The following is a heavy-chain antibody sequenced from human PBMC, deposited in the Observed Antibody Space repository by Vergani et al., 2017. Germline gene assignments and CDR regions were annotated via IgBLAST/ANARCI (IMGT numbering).Heavy chain of an antibody. D-gene: IGHD2-2*01. Sequence: QVQLVQSGAEVKKPGASVKVSCKASGYTFTGYYMHWVRQAPGQGLEWMGWINPNSGGTNYAQKFQGRVTMTRDTSISTAYMELSRLRSDDKAVYYCASAYCSSTSCYAGLDYWGRGTLVTVSS. CDR2: INPNSGGT. CDR1: GYTFTGYY. J-gene: IGHJ4*02. V-gene: IGHV1-2*02. CDR3: ASAYCSSTSCYAGLDY.